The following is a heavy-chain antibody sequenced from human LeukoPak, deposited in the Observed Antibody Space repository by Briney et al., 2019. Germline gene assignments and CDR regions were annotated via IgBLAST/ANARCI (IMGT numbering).Heavy chain of an antibody. CDR3: ARAPARGIAAAGYYFDY. Sequence: AVTVSCTASGGTFSSYAISWVRQAPGQGMEWMGGIIPIFGTANYAQKFQGRVTITTDESTSTAYMELSSLRSEDTAVYYCARAPARGIAAAGYYFDYWGQGTLVTVSS. CDR1: GGTFSSYA. V-gene: IGHV1-69*05. CDR2: IIPIFGTA. J-gene: IGHJ4*02. D-gene: IGHD6-13*01.